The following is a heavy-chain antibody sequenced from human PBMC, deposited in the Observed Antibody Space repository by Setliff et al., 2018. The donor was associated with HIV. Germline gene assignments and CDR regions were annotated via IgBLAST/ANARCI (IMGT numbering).Heavy chain of an antibody. Sequence: SETLSLTCTVSGRSISSSTYYWGWLRQPPGKGLEWIGSIYYTGNPQYNPSLKSLVTISVDTSKNQFSLQLRSVTAADTAVYYCARPGMATLKVWVDNWGQGTLVTVSS. CDR3: ARPGMATLKVWVDN. J-gene: IGHJ5*02. V-gene: IGHV4-39*01. CDR1: GRSISSSTYY. CDR2: IYYTGNP. D-gene: IGHD5-12*01.